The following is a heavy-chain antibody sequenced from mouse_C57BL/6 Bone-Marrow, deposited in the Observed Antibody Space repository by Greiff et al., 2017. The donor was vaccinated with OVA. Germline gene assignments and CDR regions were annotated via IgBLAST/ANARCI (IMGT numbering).Heavy chain of an antibody. V-gene: IGHV1-59*01. Sequence: QVQLKQPGAELVRPGTSVKLSCKASGYTFTSYWMHWVKQRPGQGLEWIGVIDPSDSYTNYNQKFKGKATLTVDKSSSTAYMQLSSLTSEDSAVYYCARRIPGGYWGQGTTLTVSS. CDR2: IDPSDSYT. CDR1: GYTFTSYW. J-gene: IGHJ2*01. CDR3: ARRIPGGY. D-gene: IGHD1-1*02.